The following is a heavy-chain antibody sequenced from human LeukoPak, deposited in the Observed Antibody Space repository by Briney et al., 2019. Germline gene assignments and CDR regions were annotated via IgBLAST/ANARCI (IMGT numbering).Heavy chain of an antibody. D-gene: IGHD5-18*01. J-gene: IGHJ4*02. CDR2: ITSSSSRL. CDR1: GFIFSNYA. CDR3: ARDPHSLDY. V-gene: IGHV3-48*01. Sequence: GGGVVQPGRSLRLSCAASGFIFSNYAMHWVRQAPGKGLEWVSYITSSSSRLYYADSVKGRFTISRDNAKNSLYLQMDSLRADDTAVYYCARDPHSLDYWGQATLVTVSS.